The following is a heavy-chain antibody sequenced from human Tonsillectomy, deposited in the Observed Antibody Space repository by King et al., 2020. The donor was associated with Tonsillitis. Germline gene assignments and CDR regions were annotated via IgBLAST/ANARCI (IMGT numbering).Heavy chain of an antibody. D-gene: IGHD2-2*01. CDR1: GFTFDDYA. Sequence: VQLVESGGGLVQPGRSLRLSCAASGFTFDDYAMHWVRQAPGKGLEWVSGISWNSGSIGYADSVKGGFTISRDNAKNSLYLQMNSLRAEDTALYYCAKVVVPAAMLPYSFDYWGQGTLVTVSS. CDR2: ISWNSGSI. J-gene: IGHJ4*02. CDR3: AKVVVPAAMLPYSFDY. V-gene: IGHV3-9*01.